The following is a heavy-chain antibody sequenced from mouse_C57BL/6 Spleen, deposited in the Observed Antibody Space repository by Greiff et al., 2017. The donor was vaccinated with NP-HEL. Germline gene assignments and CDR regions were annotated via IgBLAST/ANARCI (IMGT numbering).Heavy chain of an antibody. CDR2: IDPSDSYT. J-gene: IGHJ1*03. CDR3: AKNYYGSSYVHWYFDV. V-gene: IGHV1-59*01. CDR1: GYTFTSYW. Sequence: QVQLQQPGAELVRPGTSVKLSCKASGYTFTSYWMHWVKQRPGQGLEWIGVIDPSDSYTNYNQKFKGKATLTVDTSSSTAYMQLSSLTSEDSAVYYCAKNYYGSSYVHWYFDVWGTGTTVTVSS. D-gene: IGHD1-1*01.